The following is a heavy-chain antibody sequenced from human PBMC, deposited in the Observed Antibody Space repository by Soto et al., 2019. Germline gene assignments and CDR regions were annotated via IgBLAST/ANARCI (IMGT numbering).Heavy chain of an antibody. D-gene: IGHD6-19*01. V-gene: IGHV1-3*04. CDR1: GYTFTTFA. CDR2: INTANGDT. CDR3: ARDSTGWYRGRFDP. Sequence: QVHLAQSGAEVQKPGASMNLSCKASGYTFTTFAMHWLRQAPGQRPEWMGWINTANGDTKYSQTLQGRITITRDTSARIVYMDLRSLTSEDTAVYFCARDSTGWYRGRFDPWGQGTLVTVSS. J-gene: IGHJ5*02.